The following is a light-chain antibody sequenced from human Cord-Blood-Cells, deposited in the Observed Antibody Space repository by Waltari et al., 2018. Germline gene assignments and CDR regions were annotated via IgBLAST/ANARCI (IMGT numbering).Light chain of an antibody. CDR3: QQRNNWPPIT. CDR1: QSVSSY. J-gene: IGKJ5*01. Sequence: EIVLTQSPDTLSLSPGERATLPCRASQSVSSYLAWYQQKPGQAPRLLIYDASNRATGIPARFSGSGSGTDFTLTISSLEPEDFAVYYCQQRNNWPPITFGQGTRLEIK. CDR2: DAS. V-gene: IGKV3-11*01.